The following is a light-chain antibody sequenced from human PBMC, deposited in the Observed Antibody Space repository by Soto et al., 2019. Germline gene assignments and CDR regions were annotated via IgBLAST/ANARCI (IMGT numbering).Light chain of an antibody. CDR3: QQYNNWPRT. J-gene: IGKJ5*01. V-gene: IGKV3-20*01. CDR1: QSISSSY. CDR2: GAS. Sequence: IVLTQSPGTVSLSPGERATLSCRASQSISSSYFAWYQQKPGQAPRLLISGASSRPTGIPDRFSGSGSGTDFTLTISRLEPEDFAVYYCQQYNNWPRTFGQGTRLEIK.